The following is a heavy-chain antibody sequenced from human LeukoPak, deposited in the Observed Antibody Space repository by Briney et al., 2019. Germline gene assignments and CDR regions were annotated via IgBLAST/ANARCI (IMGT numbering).Heavy chain of an antibody. CDR1: GYSFSSYW. D-gene: IGHD3-16*02. CDR3: ARLAMNDYVWGSYRYAHDAFDI. CDR2: IYPGDSDT. V-gene: IGHV5-51*01. Sequence: GESLKISCRGSGYSFSSYWIAWVRQMPGKGLEYMGIIYPGDSDTRYSPSFQGQVTISADKSISTAYLQWSSLKASDTAMYYCARLAMNDYVWGSYRYAHDAFDIWGQGTMVTVSS. J-gene: IGHJ3*02.